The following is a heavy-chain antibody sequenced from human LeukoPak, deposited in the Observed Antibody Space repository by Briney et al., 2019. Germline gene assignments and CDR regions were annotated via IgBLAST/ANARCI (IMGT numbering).Heavy chain of an antibody. J-gene: IGHJ5*02. Sequence: SETLSLTCTVSGCSISSSFYYWGWIRHPPGKELVGCGSIYHSGSTYYNPSLKRRVTISVDTSRNQFSLNLSSVAAADTAVYYCARRGFWSGYYMAWFDPWGQGTLVTVSS. V-gene: IGHV4-39*01. CDR3: ARRGFWSGYYMAWFDP. D-gene: IGHD3-3*01. CDR2: IYHSGST. CDR1: GCSISSSFYY.